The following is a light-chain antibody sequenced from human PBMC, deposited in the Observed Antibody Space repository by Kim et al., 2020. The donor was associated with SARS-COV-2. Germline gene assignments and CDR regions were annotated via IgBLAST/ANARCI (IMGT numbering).Light chain of an antibody. Sequence: QSVLTQPPSVSAAVGQRVTISCSGSSTNIENNFVSWYQQFPGKAPKLIIHNNDKRPSGIPDRFSGSKSGTSATLFIAGLQTEDEADYYCVTWDSSLSVLMVGGGTQLTVL. CDR2: NND. J-gene: IGLJ7*01. CDR3: VTWDSSLSVLM. V-gene: IGLV1-51*01. CDR1: STNIENNF.